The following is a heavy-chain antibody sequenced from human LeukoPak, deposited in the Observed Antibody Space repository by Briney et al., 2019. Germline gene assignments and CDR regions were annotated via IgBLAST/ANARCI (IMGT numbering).Heavy chain of an antibody. J-gene: IGHJ4*02. CDR2: IIPIFGTA. V-gene: IGHV1-69*13. Sequence: SVKVSCKASGGTFSSYAISWVRQAPGQGLEWMGGIIPIFGTANYAQKFQGRVTITADESTSTAYMELSSLRSEDTAVYYCARGDHYDILTGYSSQRNYFDYWGQGTLVTVSS. CDR1: GGTFSSYA. CDR3: ARGDHYDILTGYSSQRNYFDY. D-gene: IGHD3-9*01.